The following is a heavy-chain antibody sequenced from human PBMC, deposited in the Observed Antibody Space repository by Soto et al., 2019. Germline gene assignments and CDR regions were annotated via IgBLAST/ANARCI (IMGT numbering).Heavy chain of an antibody. CDR1: GGSFSGYY. CDR3: ARFSGSYYYAMDV. Sequence: SETLSLTCAVYGGSFSGYYWSWIRQPPGKGLEWIGAINHSGVTNYKPSLKRRVTISVDTSKNQFSLQLKSVTAADTALYYCARFSGSYYYAMDVWGQGSTVTVSS. J-gene: IGHJ6*02. V-gene: IGHV4-34*01. CDR2: INHSGVT. D-gene: IGHD6-19*01.